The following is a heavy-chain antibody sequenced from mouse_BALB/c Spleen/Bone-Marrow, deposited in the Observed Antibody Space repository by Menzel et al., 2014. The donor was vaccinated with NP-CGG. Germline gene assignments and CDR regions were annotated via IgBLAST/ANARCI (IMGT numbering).Heavy chain of an antibody. V-gene: IGHV2-6-4*01. CDR2: IWGGGST. CDR1: EFSLSRYS. J-gene: IGHJ4*01. CDR3: ARMYYAYAMDY. D-gene: IGHD1-1*01. Sequence: VQRVESGPGLVAPSQSLSITCTVSEFSLSRYSVHWVRRPPGEGLEWLGMIWGGGSTDYNSALKSRLNISKVNSKSQVFLKMNSLQTDDTAMYYCARMYYAYAMDYWGQGTSVTVSS.